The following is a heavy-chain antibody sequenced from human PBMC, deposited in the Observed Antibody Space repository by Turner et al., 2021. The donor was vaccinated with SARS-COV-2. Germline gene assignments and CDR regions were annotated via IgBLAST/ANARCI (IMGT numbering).Heavy chain of an antibody. D-gene: IGHD4-17*01. CDR1: GFHFGAYA. CDR3: AKGDHPYGDYITPFDH. Sequence: EVQLLESGGGLVQPGDSLRLSCAGSGFHFGAYAMTWVRQAPGRGLHWVSSITGRADKTYYADSLKGRFTVSRDNSKSTLYLQVNSLRAEDTAVYYCAKGDHPYGDYITPFDHWGQGTLVTVSS. J-gene: IGHJ4*02. V-gene: IGHV3-23*01. CDR2: ITGRADKT.